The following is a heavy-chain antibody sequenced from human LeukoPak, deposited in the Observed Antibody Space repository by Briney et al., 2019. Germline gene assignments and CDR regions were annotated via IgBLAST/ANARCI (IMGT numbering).Heavy chain of an antibody. CDR2: ISGSGGST. D-gene: IGHD2-15*01. CDR1: GFTFSSYA. Sequence: GGSLRLSCAASGFTFSSYAMSWVRQAPGKGLEWVSAISGSGGSTYYADSVKGRFTISRDNSKNALYLQMNSLRAEDTAVYYCAKVDRWQLDEAFDYWGQGTLVTVSS. V-gene: IGHV3-23*01. CDR3: AKVDRWQLDEAFDY. J-gene: IGHJ4*02.